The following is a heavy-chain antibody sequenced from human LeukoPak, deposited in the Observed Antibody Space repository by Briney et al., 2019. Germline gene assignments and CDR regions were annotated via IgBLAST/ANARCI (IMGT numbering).Heavy chain of an antibody. CDR1: GYTFTRYY. CDR3: ARRLWSRRDGSY. CDR2: INPNSGGT. D-gene: IGHD5-24*01. V-gene: IGHV1-2*02. J-gene: IGHJ4*02. Sequence: ASVKVSCKASGYTFTRYYMHWVRQAPGQGLEGMGWINPNSGGTNYAQKFQGRVTMTRDTSISTAYMELRRLRSDDTAVYYCARRLWSRRDGSYWGQGTLVTVSS.